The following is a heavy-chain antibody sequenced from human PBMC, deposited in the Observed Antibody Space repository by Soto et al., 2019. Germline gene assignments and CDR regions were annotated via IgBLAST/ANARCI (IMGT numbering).Heavy chain of an antibody. V-gene: IGHV2-5*02. J-gene: IGHJ4*02. CDR1: GFSLSSTRMA. CDR2: IYWDDDK. CDR3: AHIVVAGLGYYFDY. Sequence: QITLKESGPTLVKPTQTLTLTCTFSGFSLSSTRMAVGWIRQPPGKALEWLALIYWDDDKRYSPFLKSRLTIPQDTSKNQVVHTMSNMDPVDTARYYCAHIVVAGLGYYFDYWGQGTLVTVSS. D-gene: IGHD6-19*01.